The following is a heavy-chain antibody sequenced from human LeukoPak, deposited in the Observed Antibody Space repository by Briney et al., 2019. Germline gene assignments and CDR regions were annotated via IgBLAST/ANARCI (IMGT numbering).Heavy chain of an antibody. CDR1: GFTVSSNY. CDR2: IYSGGST. CDR3: ARVVPAAWIVDY. Sequence: GGSLRLYCAASGFTVSSNYMSWVRQAAGKGLEWVSVIYSGGSTYYADSVKGRFTISRDNSKNTLYLQMNSLRAEDTAVYYCARVVPAAWIVDYWGQGTLVTVSS. D-gene: IGHD2-2*01. V-gene: IGHV3-66*02. J-gene: IGHJ4*02.